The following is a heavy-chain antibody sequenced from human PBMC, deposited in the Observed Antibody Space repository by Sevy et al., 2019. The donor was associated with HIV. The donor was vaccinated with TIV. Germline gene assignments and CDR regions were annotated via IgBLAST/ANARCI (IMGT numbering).Heavy chain of an antibody. V-gene: IGHV3-21*01. CDR1: GFTFSSYS. Sequence: GGSLRLSCAASGFTFSSYSMNWVRQAPGKGLEWVSSISSSSSYINYADSVKGRFTISRDNAKNSLYLQMNSLRAEDTAVYYCARDETRARAFDIWGQGTMVTVSS. J-gene: IGHJ3*02. CDR2: ISSSSSYI. CDR3: ARDETRARAFDI. D-gene: IGHD1-7*01.